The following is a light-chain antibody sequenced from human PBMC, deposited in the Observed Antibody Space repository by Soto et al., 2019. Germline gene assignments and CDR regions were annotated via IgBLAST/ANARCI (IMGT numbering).Light chain of an antibody. CDR3: QQYGSSPPWT. J-gene: IGKJ1*01. Sequence: EIVLTQSPGTLSLSPGERATLSCRASQSVSSSYLAWYQQKPGQAPRLLIYGASSRATGIPDRFSGSGAGTDFTLTISRLEPEDFAVSYCQQYGSSPPWTFGQGTKVEIK. CDR2: GAS. V-gene: IGKV3-20*01. CDR1: QSVSSSY.